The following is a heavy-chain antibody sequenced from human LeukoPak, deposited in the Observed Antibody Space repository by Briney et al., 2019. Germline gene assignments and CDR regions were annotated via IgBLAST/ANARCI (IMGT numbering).Heavy chain of an antibody. J-gene: IGHJ2*01. D-gene: IGHD2-21*02. Sequence: GGSLRLSCAASGFTFSSYWMHWVRQAPGKGLVWVSRINSDGSSTSYADSVKGRFTISRDNAKNTLYLQMNSLRAEDTAVYYCARDTHIVVVTALPGYFDLWGRGTLVTVSS. CDR1: GFTFSSYW. CDR2: INSDGSST. V-gene: IGHV3-74*01. CDR3: ARDTHIVVVTALPGYFDL.